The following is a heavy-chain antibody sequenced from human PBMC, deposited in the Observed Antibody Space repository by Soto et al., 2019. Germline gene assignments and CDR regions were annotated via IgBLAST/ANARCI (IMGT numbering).Heavy chain of an antibody. V-gene: IGHV3-23*01. CDR3: AKDPGPQQLVLYWFDP. D-gene: IGHD6-13*01. CDR2: ISGSGGST. Sequence: GGSLRLSCAASGFTFSSYAMSWVRQAPGKGLEWVSAISGSGGSTYYAGSVKGRFTISRDNSKNTLYLQMNSLSAEDTAVYYCAKDPGPQQLVLYWFDPWGQGTLVTVSS. J-gene: IGHJ5*02. CDR1: GFTFSSYA.